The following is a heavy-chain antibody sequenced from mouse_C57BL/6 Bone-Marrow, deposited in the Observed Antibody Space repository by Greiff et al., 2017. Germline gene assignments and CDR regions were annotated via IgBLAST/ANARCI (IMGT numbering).Heavy chain of an antibody. CDR2: ISRGGDYI. V-gene: IGHV5-9-1*02. CDR3: TRDKCDGPSYAMDY. Sequence: EVMLVESGEGLVKPGGSLKLSCAASGFTFSSYAMSWVRQTPEKRLEWVAYISRGGDYIYYADTVKGRFTISRDNARNTLYLQRSSLKSEDTARYYCTRDKCDGPSYAMDYWGQGTSVTVSS. CDR1: GFTFSSYA. J-gene: IGHJ4*01.